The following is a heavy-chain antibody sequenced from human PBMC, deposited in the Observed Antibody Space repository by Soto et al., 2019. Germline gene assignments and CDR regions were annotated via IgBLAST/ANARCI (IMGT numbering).Heavy chain of an antibody. CDR1: GFPFRRLC. CDR3: AKVRYGGYSYCFDY. D-gene: IGHD4-17*01. J-gene: IGHJ4*02. V-gene: IGHV3-7*03. CDR2: IQQDGSEK. Sequence: GGTLRLSCAVSGFPFRRLCWTWIRQPPGRGLEWVANIQQDGSEKYYVDFVKGRSTMSNDNVKHSLYLQMNSLGAEDTAVYYCAKVRYGGYSYCFDYWGQGAPVTVSS.